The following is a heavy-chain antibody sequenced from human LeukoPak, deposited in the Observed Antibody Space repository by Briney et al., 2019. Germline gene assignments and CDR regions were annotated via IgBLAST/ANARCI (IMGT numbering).Heavy chain of an antibody. Sequence: SETLSLTCTVSGGSISSYYWSWIRQPPGKGLEWIGYIYYSGSTNYNPSLKSRVTISVDTSKNQFSLKLSSVTAADTAVYYCATSYVPSYYYYYMDVWGKGTTVTVSS. J-gene: IGHJ6*03. V-gene: IGHV4-59*01. D-gene: IGHD5-18*01. CDR1: GGSISSYY. CDR2: IYYSGST. CDR3: ATSYVPSYYYYYMDV.